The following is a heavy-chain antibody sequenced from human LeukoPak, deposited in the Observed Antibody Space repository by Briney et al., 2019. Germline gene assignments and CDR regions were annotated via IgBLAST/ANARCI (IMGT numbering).Heavy chain of an antibody. CDR1: GFTLSSYW. CDR2: IKQDGSEK. D-gene: IGHD1-26*01. CDR3: ARGRQNSGSYSDAFDI. V-gene: IGHV3-7*01. Sequence: GGSLRLSCAASGFTLSSYWMSWVRQAPGKGLEWVANIKQDGSEKYYVDSVKGRFTISRDNAKNSLYLQMNSLRAEDTAVYYCARGRQNSGSYSDAFDIWGQGTMVTVSS. J-gene: IGHJ3*02.